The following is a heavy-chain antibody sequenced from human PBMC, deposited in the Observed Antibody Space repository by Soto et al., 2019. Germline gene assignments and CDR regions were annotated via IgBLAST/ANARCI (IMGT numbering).Heavy chain of an antibody. CDR1: GFTFSSHA. V-gene: IGHV3-23*01. CDR3: ARDRASSWGGHS. Sequence: PGGSLRLSCGASGFTFSSHAMNWVRQPPGKGLEWVSAISGSGGRTYYADSVQGRFTISGDTSKNTLYLQMSSLRAEDTAVYYCARDRASSWGGHSWGLGTLVTVSS. J-gene: IGHJ4*02. D-gene: IGHD6-13*01. CDR2: ISGSGGRT.